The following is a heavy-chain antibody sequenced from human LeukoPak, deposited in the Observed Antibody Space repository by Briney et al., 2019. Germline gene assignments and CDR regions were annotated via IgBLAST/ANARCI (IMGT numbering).Heavy chain of an antibody. CDR1: GGSISSYY. J-gene: IGHJ5*02. CDR3: ARQGVGILLWFGEPKLNWFDP. CDR2: IYYSGST. D-gene: IGHD3-10*01. Sequence: PSETLSLTCTVSGGSISSYYWSWIRQPPGKGLEWIGYIYYSGSTNYNPSLKSRVTISVDTSKNQFSLKLSSVTAADTAVYYCARQGVGILLWFGEPKLNWFDPWGQGTLVTVSS. V-gene: IGHV4-59*08.